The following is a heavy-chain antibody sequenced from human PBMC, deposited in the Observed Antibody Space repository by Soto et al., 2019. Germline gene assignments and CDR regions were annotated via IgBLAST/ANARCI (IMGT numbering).Heavy chain of an antibody. J-gene: IGHJ6*02. CDR2: ISYDGSNK. CDR1: GFTFSSYA. CDR3: ARDPLNTAMGYYGMDV. V-gene: IGHV3-30-3*01. Sequence: QVQLVESGGGVVQPGRSLRLSCAASGFTFSSYAMHWVRQAPGKGLEWVALISYDGSNKYYADSVKGRFTTSRDNSKNTLYLQMNSLRAEDTAVYYCARDPLNTAMGYYGMDVWGQGTTVTVSS. D-gene: IGHD5-18*01.